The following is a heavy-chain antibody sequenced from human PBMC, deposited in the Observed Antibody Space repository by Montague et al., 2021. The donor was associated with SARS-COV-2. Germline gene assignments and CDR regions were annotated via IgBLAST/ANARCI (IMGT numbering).Heavy chain of an antibody. D-gene: IGHD3-10*01. V-gene: IGHV4-34*01. CDR1: GGSFSTYS. CDR3: ARLGDGVVPSPILGVGPYYSYCYMDV. CDR2: IHHGGST. Sequence: SETLPLTCAVHGGSFSTYSWNWIRQPPGKGLEWIGEIHHGGSTNYNPSLKSRVTISADTSKNQFSLKLTSVAAADTAVYYCARLGDGVVPSPILGVGPYYSYCYMDVWGKGTTVTVSS. J-gene: IGHJ6*03.